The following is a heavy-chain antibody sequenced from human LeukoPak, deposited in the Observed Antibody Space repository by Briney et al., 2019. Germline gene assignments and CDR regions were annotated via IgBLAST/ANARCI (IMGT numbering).Heavy chain of an antibody. CDR1: GFIFSNAW. J-gene: IGHJ4*02. V-gene: IGHV3-15*01. D-gene: IGHD6-19*01. CDR2: IKSKTDGETT. CDR3: TTDSSPDY. Sequence: GGSLRLSCVASGFIFSNAWMSWVRQAPGKGLEWVGRIKSKTDGETTDYAAPVKGRFTISRDDSKNTLYLQMNSLKIEDTAVYYCTTDSSPDYWGQGTLVTVSS.